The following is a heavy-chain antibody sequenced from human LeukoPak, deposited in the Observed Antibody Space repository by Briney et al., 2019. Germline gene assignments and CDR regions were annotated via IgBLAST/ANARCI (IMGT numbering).Heavy chain of an antibody. Sequence: ASVKVSCKASGYTFTSYWIQWVRQAPGQGLEWMGLINPSDGSIAYAHRFQGRVAMTRDTATSIVYMDLSSLRSEDTAVYYCAKAPRNSSTMLDYWGQGTLLTVSS. J-gene: IGHJ4*02. D-gene: IGHD6-13*01. CDR2: INPSDGSI. CDR3: AKAPRNSSTMLDY. V-gene: IGHV1-46*01. CDR1: GYTFTSYW.